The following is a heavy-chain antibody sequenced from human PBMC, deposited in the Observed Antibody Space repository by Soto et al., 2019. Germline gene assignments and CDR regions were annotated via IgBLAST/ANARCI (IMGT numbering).Heavy chain of an antibody. CDR3: ARIKLVEWFFINVDVYDMDV. D-gene: IGHD3-3*01. J-gene: IGHJ6*02. CDR1: GVTFSSYS. CDR2: ISADSRTI. Sequence: GGSLRLSCAASGVTFSSYSMNWVRQAPGKGLEWVAYISADSRTIHYGDSVKDRFTISRDNAGNSVYLQMNSLRDEDTAVYYCARIKLVEWFFINVDVYDMDVWGQGTPVTVSS. V-gene: IGHV3-48*02.